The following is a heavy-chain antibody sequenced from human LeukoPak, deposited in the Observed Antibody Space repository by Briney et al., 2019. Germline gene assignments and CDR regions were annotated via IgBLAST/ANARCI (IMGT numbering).Heavy chain of an antibody. V-gene: IGHV4-59*01. CDR3: ARDSRNYYDSSGYSNWFDP. Sequence: SETLSLTCTVPGGSISSYYWSWIRQPPGKGLEWIGYIYYSGSTNYNPSLKSRVTISVDTSKNQFSLKLSSVTAADTAVYYCARDSRNYYDSSGYSNWFDPWGQGTLVTVSS. D-gene: IGHD3-22*01. CDR2: IYYSGST. J-gene: IGHJ5*02. CDR1: GGSISSYY.